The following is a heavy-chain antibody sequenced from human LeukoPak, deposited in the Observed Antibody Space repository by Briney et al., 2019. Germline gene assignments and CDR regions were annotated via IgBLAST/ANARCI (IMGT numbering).Heavy chain of an antibody. D-gene: IGHD4/OR15-4a*01. Sequence: ASVKVSCKASGYTFTSYGISWVRQAPGQGLEWMGWISAYNGNTNYAQKFQGRVTITADESTSTAYMELSSLRSEDTAVYYCARRNPRARGPSYYYGMDVWGQGTTVTVSS. V-gene: IGHV1-18*01. CDR2: ISAYNGNT. CDR3: ARRNPRARGPSYYYGMDV. J-gene: IGHJ6*02. CDR1: GYTFTSYG.